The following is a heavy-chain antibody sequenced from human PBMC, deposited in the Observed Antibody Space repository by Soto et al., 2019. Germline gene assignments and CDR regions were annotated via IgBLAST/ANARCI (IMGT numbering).Heavy chain of an antibody. J-gene: IGHJ4*02. V-gene: IGHV3-48*01. Sequence: EVHLVESGGGLVQPGGSRRLSCAASGFSFSSLTMKWVRQAPGKGQEWISYITASGGTMFYADSVRGRFTISRDNAKDSLYLQMNSLRPEDTAVYYCVREDYYGSGSPDYWGRGTLVTVSS. CDR3: VREDYYGSGSPDY. CDR2: ITASGGTM. CDR1: GFSFSSLT. D-gene: IGHD3-10*01.